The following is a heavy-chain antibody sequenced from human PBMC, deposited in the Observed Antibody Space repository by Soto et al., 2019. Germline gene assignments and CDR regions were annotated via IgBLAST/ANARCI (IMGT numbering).Heavy chain of an antibody. D-gene: IGHD2-15*01. V-gene: IGHV4-39*01. CDR3: GKVLIGATRHADVDS. CDR2: VYYDEST. Sequence: SETLSLTCSVSGVSLNSGHYYWVWVRQSPGKGLAWIASVYYDESTYYNPPLKSRVTISIDKPRNQFSLALKSVTAADTAVYYCGKVLIGATRHADVDSWGQGARVTVS. CDR1: GVSLNSGHYY. J-gene: IGHJ4*02.